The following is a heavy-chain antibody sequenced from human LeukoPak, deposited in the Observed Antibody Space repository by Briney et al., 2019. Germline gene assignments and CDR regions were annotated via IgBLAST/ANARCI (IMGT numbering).Heavy chain of an antibody. J-gene: IGHJ4*02. CDR3: ARDLSTMVRGYFDY. CDR2: IYYSGST. Sequence: SETLSLTCTVSGGSTSSYYWSWIRQPPGKGLEWIGYIYYSGSTNYNPSLKSRVTISVDTSKNQFSLRLSSVTAADTAVYFCARDLSTMVRGYFDYWGQGTLVTVSS. D-gene: IGHD3-10*01. V-gene: IGHV4-59*01. CDR1: GGSTSSYY.